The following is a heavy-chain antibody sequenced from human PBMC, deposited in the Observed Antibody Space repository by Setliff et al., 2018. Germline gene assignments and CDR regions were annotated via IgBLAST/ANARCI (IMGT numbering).Heavy chain of an antibody. V-gene: IGHV4-34*01. CDR1: DGSFSGYY. J-gene: IGHJ5*02. CDR3: ARGYCSSSGCFFAGWFDP. Sequence: ASETLSLTCAVYDGSFSGYYWSWIRQPPGKGLEWIGEIDHSGNTNYNPSLKSRVTIFVDTSKNQFSLKLNSVTAADVAVYYCARGYCSSSGCFFAGWFDPWGQGTLVTVSS. CDR2: IDHSGNT. D-gene: IGHD2-2*01.